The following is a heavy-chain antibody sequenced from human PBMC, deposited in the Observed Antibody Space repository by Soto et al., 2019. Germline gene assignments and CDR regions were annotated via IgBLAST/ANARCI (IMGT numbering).Heavy chain of an antibody. D-gene: IGHD3-16*01. CDR1: GYTFTNYW. J-gene: IGHJ4*02. V-gene: IGHV5-51*01. Sequence: PGESLKISCKAIGYTFTNYWIGWVRQTPGKGLEWMGIIFPGDSDTRYNPSVEGQVTVSADESISTAYLQWNTLKASDTAMYYCVRPNFGALTHFDFWGQGTLVTVS. CDR2: IFPGDSDT. CDR3: VRPNFGALTHFDF.